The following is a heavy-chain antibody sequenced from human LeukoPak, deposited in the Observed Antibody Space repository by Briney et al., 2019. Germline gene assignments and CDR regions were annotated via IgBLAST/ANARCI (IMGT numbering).Heavy chain of an antibody. CDR1: GFTFSSYW. J-gene: IGHJ4*02. CDR3: AKVGYSYGYYFDY. D-gene: IGHD5-18*01. V-gene: IGHV3-7*01. Sequence: GGSLRLSCAASGFTFSSYWMSWVRQAPGKGLEWVANIKQDGSEKYYVDSVKGRFTISRDNAKNSLYLQMNSLRAEDTAVYYCAKVGYSYGYYFDYWGQGTLVTVSS. CDR2: IKQDGSEK.